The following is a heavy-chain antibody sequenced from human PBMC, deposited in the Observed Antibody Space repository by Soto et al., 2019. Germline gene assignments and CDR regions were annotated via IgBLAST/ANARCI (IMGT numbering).Heavy chain of an antibody. J-gene: IGHJ4*02. D-gene: IGHD6-13*01. V-gene: IGHV4-59*01. Sequence: PSEPLCHTWSVSGGSISSYFYIWVRKPPGKGLEWIGSVYYTGTTDYNPSLKSRVTISVDTSKTQFSLNLRSVTAADTAVYYCARDLAAVPRAFDYWGRGTLVTVSS. CDR1: GGSISSYF. CDR2: VYYTGTT. CDR3: ARDLAAVPRAFDY.